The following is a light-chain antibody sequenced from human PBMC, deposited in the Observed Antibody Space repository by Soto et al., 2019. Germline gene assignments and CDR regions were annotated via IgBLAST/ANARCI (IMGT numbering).Light chain of an antibody. J-gene: IGLJ3*02. CDR1: SSNIGAGYD. CDR2: GNA. CDR3: QSYDNSLSGSWV. Sequence: QSVLTQPPSVSGAPGQGVTISCTGSSSNIGAGYDVHWYQQLPGKSPKLLIYGNANRPSGVPDRFSGSKSGTSASLAISGLQADDEADYYCQSYDNSLSGSWVFGGGTKLTVL. V-gene: IGLV1-40*01.